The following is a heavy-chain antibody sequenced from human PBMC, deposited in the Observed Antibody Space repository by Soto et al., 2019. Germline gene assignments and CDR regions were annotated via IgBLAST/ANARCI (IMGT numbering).Heavy chain of an antibody. CDR1: GGTFSSSA. J-gene: IGHJ6*02. CDR2: IIPIFGTA. V-gene: IGHV1-69*13. D-gene: IGHD5-12*01. Sequence: GASVRVSCKASGGTFSSSAISWVRQAPGQGLEWMGGIIPIFGTANYAQKFQGRVTITADESTSTAYMELSSLRSEDTAVYYCARVPLHVDLYNNYYGMDVWGQGTTVTVSS. CDR3: ARVPLHVDLYNNYYGMDV.